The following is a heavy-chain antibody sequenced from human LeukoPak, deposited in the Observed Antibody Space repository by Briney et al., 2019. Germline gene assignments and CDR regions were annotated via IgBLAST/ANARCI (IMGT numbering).Heavy chain of an antibody. J-gene: IGHJ3*02. CDR1: EFTFSSYW. CDR2: LNSAGSIT. D-gene: IGHD1-26*01. CDR3: ARGGTYSWDGLDI. V-gene: IGHV3-74*01. Sequence: GGSLRLSCAASEFTFSSYWIHWVRQTPGKGLVWVSTLNSAGSITPYADSVKGRFTISRDNAKNTLYLQMNSLRAEDTAIYYCARGGTYSWDGLDIWGQGTMVTVSS.